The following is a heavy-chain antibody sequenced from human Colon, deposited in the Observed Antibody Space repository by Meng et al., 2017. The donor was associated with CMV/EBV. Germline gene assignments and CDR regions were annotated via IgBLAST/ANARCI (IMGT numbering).Heavy chain of an antibody. Sequence: GGSLRLSCAASGFTFTTYSMAWVRQAPGKGLEWVSIVHSGDSRTQYADSVKGRFTISRDDSKSTVHLQMSSLRAEDTATYYCAKWRGYGNGIDVWGQGTTVTVSS. J-gene: IGHJ6*02. CDR3: AKWRGYGNGIDV. CDR2: VHSGDSRT. D-gene: IGHD2-15*01. CDR1: GFTFTTYS. V-gene: IGHV3-23*03.